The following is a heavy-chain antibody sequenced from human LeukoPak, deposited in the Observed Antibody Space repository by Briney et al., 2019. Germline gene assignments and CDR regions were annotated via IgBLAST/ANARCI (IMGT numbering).Heavy chain of an antibody. Sequence: GGSLRLSCAASGFTFSSYSMNWVRQAPGKGLEWVSSISSTSSSIDYADSVKGRSTISRDNAKNSLYLQMNSLRAEDTAVYYCASGIETTDYWGQGTLVTVSS. CDR1: GFTFSSYS. CDR2: ISSTSSSI. CDR3: ASGIETTDY. J-gene: IGHJ4*02. V-gene: IGHV3-21*01. D-gene: IGHD1-1*01.